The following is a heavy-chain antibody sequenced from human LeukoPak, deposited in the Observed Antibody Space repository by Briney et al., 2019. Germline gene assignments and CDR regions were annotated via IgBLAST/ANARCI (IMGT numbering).Heavy chain of an antibody. CDR3: ARDRGVEMATMS. Sequence: GGSLRLSCAASGFTFSDYGMTWVRQAPGKGLEWVSGINSDGSSTSYADSVKGRFTISRDNAKNTLYLQMNSLRAEDTAVYYCARDRGVEMATMSWGQGTLVTVSS. CDR2: INSDGSST. D-gene: IGHD5-24*01. V-gene: IGHV3-74*01. CDR1: GFTFSDYG. J-gene: IGHJ4*02.